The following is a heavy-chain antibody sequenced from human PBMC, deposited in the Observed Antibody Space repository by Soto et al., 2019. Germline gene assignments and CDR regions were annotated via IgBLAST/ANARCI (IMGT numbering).Heavy chain of an antibody. CDR2: LSGSGGDT. CDR1: GFTFSSFA. V-gene: IGHV3-23*01. D-gene: IGHD3-16*02. CDR3: AKRGGYDYVWKSYRPDY. J-gene: IGHJ4*02. Sequence: EVQLLESGGDLVQPGGSLRLSCVASGFTFSSFAMTWVRQAPGKGLEWASTLSGSGGDTYYADSVNGRFTISRDKSKNTLYLQMDRLRVEDTAVYYCAKRGGYDYVWKSYRPDYWGQGTLVTVSS.